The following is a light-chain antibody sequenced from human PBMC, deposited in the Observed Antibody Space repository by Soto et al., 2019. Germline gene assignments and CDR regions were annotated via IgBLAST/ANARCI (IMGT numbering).Light chain of an antibody. CDR3: CSYAGSFTYV. CDR1: SSDVGSYNL. CDR2: EGT. J-gene: IGLJ1*01. V-gene: IGLV2-23*01. Sequence: QPVSVSGSPGQSITFSCTGTSSDVGSYNLVSWFQQHPGKAPKLIIYEGTKRPSGISNRFSGSKSGNTASLTISGLQAEDEADYYCCSYAGSFTYVIGTGTKVTVL.